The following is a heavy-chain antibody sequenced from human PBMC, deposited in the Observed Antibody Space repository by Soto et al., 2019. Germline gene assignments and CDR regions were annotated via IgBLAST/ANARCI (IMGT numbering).Heavy chain of an antibody. Sequence: GGSLRLSCAASGFTFSSYAMSWVRQAPGKGLEWVSTISSNTFYADSVKGRFTISRDISKNTLYLQMNSLRAEDTAIYYCAKRVPTPYYFDYWGQGTLVTVPS. CDR1: GFTFSSYA. V-gene: IGHV3-23*01. CDR2: ISSNT. J-gene: IGHJ4*02. CDR3: AKRVPTPYYFDY.